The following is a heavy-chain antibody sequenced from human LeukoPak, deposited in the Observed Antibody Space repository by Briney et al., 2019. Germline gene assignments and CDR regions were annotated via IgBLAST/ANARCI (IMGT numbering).Heavy chain of an antibody. Sequence: SETLSLTCTVSGGFISSYYWSWIRQPPGKGLEWIGYIYYSGSTNYNPSLKSRVTISVDTSKNQFSLKLSSVTAADTAVYYCARTPRNAFIDYWGQGTLVTVSS. CDR2: IYYSGST. CDR3: ARTPRNAFIDY. J-gene: IGHJ4*02. CDR1: GGFISSYY. V-gene: IGHV4-59*01. D-gene: IGHD1-1*01.